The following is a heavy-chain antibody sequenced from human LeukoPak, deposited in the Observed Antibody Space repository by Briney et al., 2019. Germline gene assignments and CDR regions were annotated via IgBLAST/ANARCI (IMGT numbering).Heavy chain of an antibody. J-gene: IGHJ4*02. CDR1: GGSISSGGYY. Sequence: SETLSLTCTVSGGSISSGGYYWSWIRQHPGEGLEWIGEINHSGSTNYNPSLKSRVTISVDTSKNRFSLKLSSVTAADTAVYYCARVYYYDSSGYSYFDYWGQGTLVTVSS. D-gene: IGHD3-22*01. CDR2: INHSGST. V-gene: IGHV4-31*03. CDR3: ARVYYYDSSGYSYFDY.